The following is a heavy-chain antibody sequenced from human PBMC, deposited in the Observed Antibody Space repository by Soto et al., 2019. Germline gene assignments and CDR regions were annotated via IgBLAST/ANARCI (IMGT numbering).Heavy chain of an antibody. V-gene: IGHV3-21*01. CDR1: GFTFSSYS. D-gene: IGHD2-15*01. Sequence: GGSLRLSCAASGFTFSSYSMNWVRQAPGKGLEWVSSISSSSSYIYYADSVKGRFTISRDNAKNSLFLQMNSLRAEDTAVYYCARDSPRVVANLRGKNDAFDIWGQGTMVTVSS. J-gene: IGHJ3*02. CDR3: ARDSPRVVANLRGKNDAFDI. CDR2: ISSSSSYI.